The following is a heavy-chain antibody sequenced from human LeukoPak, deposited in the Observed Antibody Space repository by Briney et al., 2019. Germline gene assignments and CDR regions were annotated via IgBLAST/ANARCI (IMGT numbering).Heavy chain of an antibody. CDR3: AKDRSIFGVVINSFDY. Sequence: GGSLRLSCAASGFTFSTSAMNWVRQAPGKGLEWVSSINNVRSHIYYADSVRGRFTISRDNANNVLYLQMNSLRAEDTAVYYCAKDRSIFGVVINSFDYWGQGTLVTVSS. J-gene: IGHJ4*02. CDR1: GFTFSTSA. D-gene: IGHD3-3*01. V-gene: IGHV3-21*06. CDR2: INNVRSHI.